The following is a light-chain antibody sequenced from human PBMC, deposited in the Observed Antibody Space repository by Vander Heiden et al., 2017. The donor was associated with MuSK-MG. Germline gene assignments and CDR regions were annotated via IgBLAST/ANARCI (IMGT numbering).Light chain of an antibody. Sequence: DIQMTQSPSSLSASIGDRVTISCRASQNINDDIKWYQQKPGQAPKSLFFNALNVQSGVPTRFSGSGSGTDFTLTISKLQPEDFASYYCQHMDSTLFSFGGGTKVDIK. CDR1: QNINDD. CDR3: QHMDSTLFS. J-gene: IGKJ4*01. CDR2: NAL. V-gene: IGKV1-39*01.